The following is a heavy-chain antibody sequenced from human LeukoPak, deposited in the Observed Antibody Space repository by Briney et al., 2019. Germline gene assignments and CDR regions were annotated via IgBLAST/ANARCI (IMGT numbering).Heavy chain of an antibody. J-gene: IGHJ3*02. CDR3: ASTGVISAFDI. Sequence: PGGSLRLSCAASGFTFSSYAMSWVRQAPGKGLEWVSAISGSGVTTYYADSVKGRFTISRDSSKNSLHLQMNSLRVEDTAVYYCASTGVISAFDIWGQGTMVTVSS. CDR2: ISGSGVTT. D-gene: IGHD3-16*02. V-gene: IGHV3-23*01. CDR1: GFTFSSYA.